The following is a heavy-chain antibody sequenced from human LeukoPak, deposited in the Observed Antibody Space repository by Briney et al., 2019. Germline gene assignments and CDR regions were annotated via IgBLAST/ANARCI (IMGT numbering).Heavy chain of an antibody. Sequence: PGGSLRLSCAASGFTFSSYSMNWVRQAPGKGLEWVSSISSSSSYIYYADSVKGRFTISRDNAKNSLYLQMNSLRAEDTAMYYCAKDPRIAAAGAYYYYYMDVWGKGTTVTVSS. CDR2: ISSSSSYI. CDR3: AKDPRIAAAGAYYYYYMDV. J-gene: IGHJ6*03. D-gene: IGHD6-13*01. V-gene: IGHV3-21*01. CDR1: GFTFSSYS.